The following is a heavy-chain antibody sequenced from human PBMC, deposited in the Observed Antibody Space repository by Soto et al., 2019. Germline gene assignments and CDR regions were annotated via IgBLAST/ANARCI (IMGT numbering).Heavy chain of an antibody. CDR1: GGAFSSYA. V-gene: IGHV1-69*01. CDR2: IIPIFGTA. CDR3: ARGVRKSTIFGVVNKYNWFDP. D-gene: IGHD3-3*01. Sequence: QVQLVQSGAEVKKPGSSVKVSCKACGGAFSSYAISWVRQAPGQGLEWMGGIIPIFGTANYAQKFQGRVTITADESTSTAYMELSSLRSEDTAVYYCARGVRKSTIFGVVNKYNWFDPWGQGTLVTVSS. J-gene: IGHJ5*02.